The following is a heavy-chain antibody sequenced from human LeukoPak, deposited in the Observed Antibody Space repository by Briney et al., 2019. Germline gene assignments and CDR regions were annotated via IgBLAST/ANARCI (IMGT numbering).Heavy chain of an antibody. J-gene: IGHJ5*02. Sequence: SETLSLTCTVSGGSISSYYWSWIRQPAGKGLEWIGRIYTSGSTNYNHSLKSRVTMSVDTSKNQFSLKLSSVTAADTAVYYRARLPKVATKEGWFDPWGQGTLVTVSS. CDR2: IYTSGST. V-gene: IGHV4-4*07. CDR1: GGSISSYY. D-gene: IGHD5-12*01. CDR3: ARLPKVATKEGWFDP.